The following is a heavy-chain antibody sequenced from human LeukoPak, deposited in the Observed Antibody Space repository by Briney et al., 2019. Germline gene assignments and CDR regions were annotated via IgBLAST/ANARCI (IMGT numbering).Heavy chain of an antibody. V-gene: IGHV4-38-2*02. CDR1: GYSISSGYY. D-gene: IGHD2-15*01. CDR3: ARGKRGRSQAS. Sequence: KPSETLSLTCTVSGYSISSGYYWGWIRQPPGKGLEWIVVYHVGTTDYNPSLKSRVTISVDTSKNQFSLKLSSVTAADTAVYYCARGKRGRSQASWGQGTLVTVSS. J-gene: IGHJ4*02. CDR2: VYHVGTT.